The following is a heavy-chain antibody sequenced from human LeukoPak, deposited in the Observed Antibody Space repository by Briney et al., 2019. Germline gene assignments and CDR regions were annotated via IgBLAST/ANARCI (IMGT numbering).Heavy chain of an antibody. CDR1: GGSISSYY. J-gene: IGHJ4*02. CDR2: IYYSGST. CDR3: ARVGSGLSAFDY. Sequence: PSETLSLTCTVSGGSISSYYWSWIRQPPGKGLEWIGYIYYSGSTNYNPSLKSRVTISVDTSKNQFSLKLSSVTAADTAVYYCARVGSGLSAFDYWGPGILVTVSS. D-gene: IGHD3-10*01. V-gene: IGHV4-59*01.